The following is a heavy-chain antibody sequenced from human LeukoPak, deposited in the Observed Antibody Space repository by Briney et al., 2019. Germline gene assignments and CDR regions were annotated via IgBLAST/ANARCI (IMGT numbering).Heavy chain of an antibody. CDR1: GYSFPSYW. V-gene: IGHV5-51*01. CDR3: AKVVAGIRYFDS. CDR2: IYPRDSDT. D-gene: IGHD6-19*01. Sequence: GESLKISCKGSGYSFPSYWIGWVRQMPGKGLEWMGIIYPRDSDTRYSPSFQGQVTISADKSINTAYLQWSSLKASDTAIYYCAKVVAGIRYFDSWGQGTLVTVSS. J-gene: IGHJ4*02.